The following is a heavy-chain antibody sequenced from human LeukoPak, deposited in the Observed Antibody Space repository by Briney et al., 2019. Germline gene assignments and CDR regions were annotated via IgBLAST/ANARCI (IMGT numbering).Heavy chain of an antibody. J-gene: IGHJ6*04. Sequence: EASVKVSCKASGYTFTSYAMHWVRQAPGQRLEWMGWINAGNGNTKYSQKFQGRVTITRDTSASTAYMELSSLRSEDTAVYYCARTTTMFRYRYYYYGMDVWGKGTTVTVSS. CDR1: GYTFTSYA. CDR3: ARTTTMFRYRYYYYGMDV. CDR2: INAGNGNT. V-gene: IGHV1-3*01. D-gene: IGHD3-10*02.